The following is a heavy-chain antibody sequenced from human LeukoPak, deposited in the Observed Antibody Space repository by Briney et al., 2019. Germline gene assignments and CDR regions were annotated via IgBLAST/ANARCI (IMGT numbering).Heavy chain of an antibody. CDR3: TRMTTGHDY. J-gene: IGHJ4*02. Sequence: SETLSLTCAVSGVSFDDYYWSWVRQTPGKGLEWLGEINHSGYTNDSPSLKSRVTLSIDTSRKQFSLNLKSVTVADAGIYYCTRMTTGHDYWGRGTLVTVSS. D-gene: IGHD4-17*01. CDR1: GVSFDDYY. V-gene: IGHV4-34*01. CDR2: INHSGYT.